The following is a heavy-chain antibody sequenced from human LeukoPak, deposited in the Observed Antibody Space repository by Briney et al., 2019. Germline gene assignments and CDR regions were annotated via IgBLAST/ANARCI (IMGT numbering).Heavy chain of an antibody. CDR3: ARGGLAYCGGDCSRLGGYFDY. J-gene: IGHJ4*02. V-gene: IGHV4-34*01. Sequence: SGTLSLTCAVYGGSFSGYYWSWIRQPPGKGLEWIGEINHSGSTNYNPSLKSRVTISVDTSKNQFSLKLSSVTAADTAVYYCARGGLAYCGGDCSRLGGYFDYWGQGTLVTVSS. CDR1: GGSFSGYY. CDR2: INHSGST. D-gene: IGHD2-21*02.